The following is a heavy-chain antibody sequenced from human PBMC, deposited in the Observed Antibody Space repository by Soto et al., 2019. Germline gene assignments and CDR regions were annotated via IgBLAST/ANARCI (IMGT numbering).Heavy chain of an antibody. V-gene: IGHV3-73*01. J-gene: IGHJ4*02. D-gene: IGHD1-1*01. CDR2: VRSKANSYAT. Sequence: GGSLRLSCAASGFTFSGSAMHWVRQASGKGLEWVGRVRSKANSYATAYAASVKGRFTISRDDSKNTAYLQMNSLKTEDTAVYYCTRLGTHLDYWGQGTLVTVSS. CDR3: TRLGTHLDY. CDR1: GFTFSGSA.